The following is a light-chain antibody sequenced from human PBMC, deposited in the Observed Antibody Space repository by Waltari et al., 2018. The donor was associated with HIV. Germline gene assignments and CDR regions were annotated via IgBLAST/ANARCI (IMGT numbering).Light chain of an antibody. CDR2: END. V-gene: IGLV6-57*01. J-gene: IGLJ1*01. CDR1: SDSIGSSF. Sequence: NFMLTQPHSVSESPGKTVTISCTRSSDSIGSSFVQWYQKRPGSSPTTLIFENDRRPSGVPERFSGSIDSSSNSASLFISGLKTEDEADYYCQSYDDTTYVFGTGTKVTVL. CDR3: QSYDDTTYV.